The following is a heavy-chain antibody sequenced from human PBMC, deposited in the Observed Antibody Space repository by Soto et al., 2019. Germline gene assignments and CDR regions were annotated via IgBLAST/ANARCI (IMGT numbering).Heavy chain of an antibody. V-gene: IGHV2-5*02. CDR3: AHRPFNSAWHDAYDI. Sequence: QITLKESGPTLVKPTETLTLTCTFSGFSLSARGEGVGWIRQPPGKALEWLAIIYWDDDKRYSPSLTTTFTITKEASKTQVVLTMTNTAPVDTATYFCAHRPFNSAWHDAYDIWGPGTMVTVSS. J-gene: IGHJ3*02. CDR2: IYWDDDK. CDR1: GFSLSARGEG. D-gene: IGHD5-18*01.